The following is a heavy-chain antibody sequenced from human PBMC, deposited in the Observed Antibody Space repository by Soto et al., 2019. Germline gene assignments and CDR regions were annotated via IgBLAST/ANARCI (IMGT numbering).Heavy chain of an antibody. CDR3: ARDLLLWFGEFLTKYYYYGMDV. D-gene: IGHD3-10*01. V-gene: IGHV6-1*01. J-gene: IGHJ6*02. CDR2: TYYRSKWYN. CDR1: GDSVSSNSAA. Sequence: PSQTLSLTCAISGDSVSSNSAAWNWIRQSPSRGLEWLGRTYYRSKWYNDYAVSVKSRITINPDTSKNQFSLQLNSVTPEDTAVYYCARDLLLWFGEFLTKYYYYGMDVWGQGTTVTVSS.